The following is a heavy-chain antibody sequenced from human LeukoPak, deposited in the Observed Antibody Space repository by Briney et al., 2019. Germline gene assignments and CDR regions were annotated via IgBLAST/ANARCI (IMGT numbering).Heavy chain of an antibody. Sequence: GGSLRLSCAASGFSFSSYWMYWVRQAPGKGLEWVANIYRDGSDKYYADSVKGRITISRDNAKNSLYLQMNSLRAEDTAVYYCARVPPYYDSGGYLRYYYYGMDVWGQGTTVTVSS. V-gene: IGHV3-7*01. CDR3: ARVPPYYDSGGYLRYYYYGMDV. J-gene: IGHJ6*02. CDR1: GFSFSSYW. D-gene: IGHD3-22*01. CDR2: IYRDGSDK.